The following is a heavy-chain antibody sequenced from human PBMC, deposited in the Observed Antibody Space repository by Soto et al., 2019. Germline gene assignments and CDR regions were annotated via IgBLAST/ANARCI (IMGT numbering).Heavy chain of an antibody. CDR2: IIPIFGTA. D-gene: IGHD4-17*01. Sequence: SVTVSCKASGGTFSSYAIIWVRQAPGQGLEWMGGIIPIFGTANYAQKFQGRVTITADESTSTAYMELSSLRSEDTAVYYCARDGKDNTLTTVTPLDYWGQGTLVTVSS. V-gene: IGHV1-69*13. J-gene: IGHJ4*02. CDR3: ARDGKDNTLTTVTPLDY. CDR1: GGTFSSYA.